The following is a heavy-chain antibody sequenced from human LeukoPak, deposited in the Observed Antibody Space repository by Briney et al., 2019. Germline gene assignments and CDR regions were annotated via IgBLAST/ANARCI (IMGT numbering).Heavy chain of an antibody. V-gene: IGHV3-30-3*02. CDR1: GFTLSTYV. CDR2: ISNDGGNT. J-gene: IGHJ2*01. D-gene: IGHD3-22*01. Sequence: PGGSLRLSCAPSGFTLSTYVMHWVRQAPGKGLEWVAAISNDGGNTDYADSVKGRFTISRDNSKNTLYLQTNSLRAEDTAVYYCAKPTRYDSSGYWYWYFDLWGRGTLVTVSS. CDR3: AKPTRYDSSGYWYWYFDL.